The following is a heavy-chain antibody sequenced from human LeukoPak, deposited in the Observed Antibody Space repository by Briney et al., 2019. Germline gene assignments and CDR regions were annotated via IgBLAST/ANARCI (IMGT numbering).Heavy chain of an antibody. D-gene: IGHD3-22*01. CDR3: AKDMSHTTHYYDSSRFDY. J-gene: IGHJ4*02. CDR1: GFTFDDYA. V-gene: IGHV3-9*01. CDR2: ISWNSGSI. Sequence: GGSLRLSCAASGFTFDDYAMHWVRQAPGKGLEWVSGISWNSGSIGYADSVKGRFTISRDNAKNSLYLQMNSLRAEDTALYYCAKDMSHTTHYYDSSRFDYWGQGTLVTVSS.